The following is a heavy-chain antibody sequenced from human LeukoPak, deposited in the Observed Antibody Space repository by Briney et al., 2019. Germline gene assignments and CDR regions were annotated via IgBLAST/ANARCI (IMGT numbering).Heavy chain of an antibody. D-gene: IGHD6-6*01. J-gene: IGHJ3*02. Sequence: GGSLRLSCAASGFTFNIYTMTWVRQGPGKGLEWVSSIGSSSRYIYYADSVKGRFTISRDNDKNSVSLQMNSLRAEDTAVYYCARDRSSSAFDIWGQGTMVTVSS. CDR3: ARDRSSSAFDI. CDR2: IGSSSRYI. V-gene: IGHV3-21*01. CDR1: GFTFNIYT.